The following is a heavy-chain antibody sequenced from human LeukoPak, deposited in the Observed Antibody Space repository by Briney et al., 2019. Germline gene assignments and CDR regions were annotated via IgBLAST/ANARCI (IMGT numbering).Heavy chain of an antibody. Sequence: GGSLRLSCAASGFTFNSYAMSWVRQAPGKGLEWVSAISGSGGSTYYADSVKGRFTISRDNSKNTLYLQMNSLRAEDTAVYYCAKGVARGSGLYYYYGMDVWGQGTTVTVSS. D-gene: IGHD3-10*01. CDR2: ISGSGGST. CDR1: GFTFNSYA. J-gene: IGHJ6*02. CDR3: AKGVARGSGLYYYYGMDV. V-gene: IGHV3-23*01.